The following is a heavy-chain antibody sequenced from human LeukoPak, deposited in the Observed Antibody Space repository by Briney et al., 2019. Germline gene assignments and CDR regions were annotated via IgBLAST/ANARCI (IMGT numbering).Heavy chain of an antibody. V-gene: IGHV4-59*01. CDR3: ARDVGPRDYFDY. CDR2: IYYSGST. CDR1: GGSISSYY. J-gene: IGHJ4*02. Sequence: PSETLSLTCTVSGGSISSYYWSWIRQPPGKGLEWIGYIYYSGSTNYNPSLKSRVTISVDTSKNQFSLKLSSVTAADTAVYYCARDVGPRDYFDYWGQGTLVTVSS.